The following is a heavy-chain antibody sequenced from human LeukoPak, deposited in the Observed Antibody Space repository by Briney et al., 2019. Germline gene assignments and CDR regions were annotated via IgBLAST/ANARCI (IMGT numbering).Heavy chain of an antibody. CDR2: VDPEDGET. J-gene: IGHJ2*01. CDR1: GYTFTDYY. V-gene: IGHV1-69-2*01. CDR3: ARWSGYYDSSGYPFWYFDL. Sequence: GASVKVSCKASGYTFTDYYMHWVQQAPGKGLEWMGRVDPEDGETIYAEKFQGRVTITADTSTDTAYMELSSLRSEDTAVYYCARWSGYYDSSGYPFWYFDLWGRGTLVTVSS. D-gene: IGHD3-22*01.